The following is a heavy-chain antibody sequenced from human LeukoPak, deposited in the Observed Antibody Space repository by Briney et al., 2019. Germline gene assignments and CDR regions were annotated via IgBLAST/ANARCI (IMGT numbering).Heavy chain of an antibody. CDR1: GDSISSSSYY. CDR2: IYYSGNS. Sequence: PSETLSLTCIVSGDSISSSSYYWSWIRQPPGKGLEWIGYIYYSGNSNYNPSLKSRVTISADTSKNEFSLKLSSVTAADTAIYYCATRSTGVAATFDSWGQGALVTVSS. V-gene: IGHV4-61*01. J-gene: IGHJ4*02. D-gene: IGHD2-15*01. CDR3: ATRSTGVAATFDS.